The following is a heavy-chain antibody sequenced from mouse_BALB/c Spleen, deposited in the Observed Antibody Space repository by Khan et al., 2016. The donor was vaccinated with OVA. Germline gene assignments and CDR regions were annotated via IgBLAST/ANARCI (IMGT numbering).Heavy chain of an antibody. Sequence: VQLQQSGPELVKPGASVKMSCKAAGYKFTSNVMHWVKQKPGRGLEWIGYIYPFNDDTKYNEKFKGKATLTSDKSSSPAYLELRSLTSEDSSVVDCAPVGSDDGAVADGGQGTRVTVSA. D-gene: IGHD2-12*01. CDR2: IYPFNDDT. CDR1: GYKFTSNV. CDR3: APVGSDDGAVAD. J-gene: IGHJ3*01. V-gene: IGHV1S136*01.